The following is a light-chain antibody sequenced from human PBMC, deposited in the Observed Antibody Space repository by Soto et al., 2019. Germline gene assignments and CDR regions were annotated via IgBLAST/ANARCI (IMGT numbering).Light chain of an antibody. Sequence: QSALTQPASVSGPPGQSITISCTGTSSDVGGYDYVSWYQQHPGKVPKLMIYDVSTRPSGVSYRFSGSKSGNTASLTISGLQAEDEADYYCSSFTDSRTLVFGGGTKLTVL. CDR3: SSFTDSRTLV. CDR2: DVS. V-gene: IGLV2-14*01. J-gene: IGLJ2*01. CDR1: SSDVGGYDY.